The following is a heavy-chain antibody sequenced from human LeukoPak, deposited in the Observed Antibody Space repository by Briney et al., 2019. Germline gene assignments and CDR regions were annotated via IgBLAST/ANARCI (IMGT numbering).Heavy chain of an antibody. D-gene: IGHD1-1*01. CDR1: GFTFSDYY. Sequence: PGGSLRLSCAASGFTFSDYYMSWVRQAPGKGLEWVSSISSSSSYIYYADSVKGRFTISRDNAKNSLYLQMNSLRAEDTAVYYCARSPRTTDAFDIWGQGTMVTVSS. CDR2: ISSSSSYI. V-gene: IGHV3-11*06. J-gene: IGHJ3*02. CDR3: ARSPRTTDAFDI.